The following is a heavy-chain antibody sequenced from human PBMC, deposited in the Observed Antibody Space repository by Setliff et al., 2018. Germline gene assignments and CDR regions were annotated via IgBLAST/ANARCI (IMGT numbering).Heavy chain of an antibody. Sequence: SETLSLTCTVSGYSISSGYYWGWIRQPPGKGLEWSGSVYHSGSTYYNPSLRSRVTISVDTSKNQFSLKLSSVTAADTAVYYWARVGELGSGYYSPADHDAFDIWGQGTMVTVSS. J-gene: IGHJ3*02. D-gene: IGHD3-22*01. CDR1: GYSISSGYY. CDR2: VYHSGST. CDR3: ARVGELGSGYYSPADHDAFDI. V-gene: IGHV4-38-2*02.